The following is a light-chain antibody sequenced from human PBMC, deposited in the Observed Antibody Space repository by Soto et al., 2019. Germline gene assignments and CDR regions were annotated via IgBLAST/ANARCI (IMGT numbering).Light chain of an antibody. CDR1: QSVGNN. Sequence: EVVMTQSPATLPVSPGGRVTLSCRASQSVGNNLAWYQQRPGQPPRLLIYGASTRATGIPARFSGSGSGTEFTLTISSLQSEDFAVYYCHQYDNWPKTFGQGTRLEI. CDR3: HQYDNWPKT. CDR2: GAS. J-gene: IGKJ5*01. V-gene: IGKV3-15*01.